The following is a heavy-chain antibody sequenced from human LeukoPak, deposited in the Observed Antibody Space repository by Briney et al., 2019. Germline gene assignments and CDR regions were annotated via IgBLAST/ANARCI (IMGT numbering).Heavy chain of an antibody. Sequence: GGSLRLSCAASDFTFSSSGMTWVRQAPGKGLEWVSTVSSSGENTYYADSVKGRFTISRDNSKNTLYLQMNSLRAEDTAVYYCAKDSAGIAAAGTFDPWGQGTLVTVSS. CDR3: AKDSAGIAAAGTFDP. J-gene: IGHJ5*02. D-gene: IGHD6-13*01. CDR1: DFTFSSSG. CDR2: VSSSGENT. V-gene: IGHV3-23*01.